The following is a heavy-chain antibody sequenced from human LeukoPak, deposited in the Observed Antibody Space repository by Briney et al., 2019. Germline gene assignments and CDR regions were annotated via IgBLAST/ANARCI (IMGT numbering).Heavy chain of an antibody. V-gene: IGHV1-2*02. CDR1: GYTFTGYY. D-gene: IGHD1-26*01. CDR2: INPNSGGT. J-gene: IGHJ6*02. CDR3: ARDPGSYFYYYYGMDV. Sequence: GASVKVSYKASGYTFTGYYMHWVRQAPGQGLEWMGWINPNSGGTNYAQKFQGRVTMTRDTSISTAYMELSRLRSDDTAVYYCARDPGSYFYYYYGMDVWGQGTTVTVSS.